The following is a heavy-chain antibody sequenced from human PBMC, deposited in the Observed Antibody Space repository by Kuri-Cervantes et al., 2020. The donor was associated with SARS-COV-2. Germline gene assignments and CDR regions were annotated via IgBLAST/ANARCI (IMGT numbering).Heavy chain of an antibody. CDR1: GGTFSSYA. Sequence: FSEQVSYKASGGTFSSYAISWVRQAPGQGLDWMGGIIPIFGTANYAQKFQGRVTITADESTSTAYMELRSLRSEDTAVYYCASGHWNDGRLTWVDPWGQGTLVTVSS. V-gene: IGHV1-69*13. CDR3: ASGHWNDGRLTWVDP. CDR2: IIPIFGTA. J-gene: IGHJ5*02. D-gene: IGHD1-1*01.